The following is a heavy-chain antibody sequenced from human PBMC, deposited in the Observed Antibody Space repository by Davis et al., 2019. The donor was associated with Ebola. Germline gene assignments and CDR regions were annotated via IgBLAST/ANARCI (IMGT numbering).Heavy chain of an antibody. D-gene: IGHD4-17*01. V-gene: IGHV1-18*01. CDR2: ISAYNGNT. J-gene: IGHJ6*02. CDR1: GYTFTSYG. Sequence: AASVKVSCKASGYTFTSYGISWVRQAPGQGLEWMGWISAYNGNTNYAQKLQGRVTMTTDTSTSTAYMELRSLRSDDTAVYYCARVSTVTTSGIYYGMDVWGQGTTVTVSS. CDR3: ARVSTVTTSGIYYGMDV.